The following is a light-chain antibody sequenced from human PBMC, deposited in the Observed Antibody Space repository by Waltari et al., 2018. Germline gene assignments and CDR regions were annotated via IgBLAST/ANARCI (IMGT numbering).Light chain of an antibody. CDR2: GNS. Sequence: QSVLTQPPSVSGAPGQRVPNSCPGSSSNIGAGYDVHWYQQLPGTAPKLLIYGNSNRPSGVPDRFSGSKSGTSASLAITGLQAEDEADYYCQSYDSSLSGYVFGTGTKVTVL. CDR1: SSNIGAGYD. V-gene: IGLV1-40*01. CDR3: QSYDSSLSGYV. J-gene: IGLJ1*01.